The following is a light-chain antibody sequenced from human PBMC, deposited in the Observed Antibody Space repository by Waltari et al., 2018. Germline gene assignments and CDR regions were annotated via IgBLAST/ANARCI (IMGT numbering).Light chain of an antibody. V-gene: IGLV1-44*01. CDR3: AGWDGTLNGYV. CDR2: NNN. CDR1: SFNIESSD. J-gene: IGLJ1*01. Sequence: QSFLTQPPSASGTPGQRITISCSGTSFNIESSDVNWYQQLPGTAPKLVIYNNNQRPSGVPDRFSGSKYGTSASLAISGLQSEDEADYYCAGWDGTLNGYVFGAATKVTVL.